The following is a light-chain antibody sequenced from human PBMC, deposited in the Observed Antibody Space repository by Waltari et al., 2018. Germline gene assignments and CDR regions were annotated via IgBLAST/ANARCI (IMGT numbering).Light chain of an antibody. CDR1: KGISKY. Sequence: DIQMTQSPSALSASVGDRVTITCRASKGISKYFAGFQQKTGKVPKRLIYAASSLQSGVPSRFSGSGAGTEFTLTTSSLQPEDFATYYCLQHNSYPPDTFGPGTKVDIK. J-gene: IGKJ3*01. CDR2: AAS. CDR3: LQHNSYPPDT. V-gene: IGKV1-17*03.